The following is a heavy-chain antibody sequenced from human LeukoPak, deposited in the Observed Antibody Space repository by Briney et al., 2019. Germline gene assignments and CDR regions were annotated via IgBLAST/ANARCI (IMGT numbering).Heavy chain of an antibody. CDR3: ARHRGTYYDY. CDR2: IKQDGSEK. D-gene: IGHD1-26*01. V-gene: IGHV3-7*01. Sequence: PGGSLRLSCAASGFAFSSYRMTWVRQAPGKGLEWVANIKQDGSEKYYVDSVKGRFTVSRDNAENSLYVQMNSLRAEDTAVYYCARHRGTYYDYWGQGTLVTVSS. CDR1: GFAFSSYR. J-gene: IGHJ4*02.